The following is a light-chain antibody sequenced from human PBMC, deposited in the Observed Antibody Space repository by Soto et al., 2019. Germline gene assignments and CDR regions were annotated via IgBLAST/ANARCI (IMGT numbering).Light chain of an antibody. V-gene: IGKV1-12*01. CDR2: AAS. Sequence: DIQMTQSPSSLSASVGDSVTITCRASQGISSWLAWYQQKPGKAPKLLISAASNLQSGVPSRFSGSGSGTDFTLIISSLQPDDFAIYYCQQTSTCPRTFGQGTKVDIK. CDR3: QQTSTCPRT. CDR1: QGISSW. J-gene: IGKJ1*01.